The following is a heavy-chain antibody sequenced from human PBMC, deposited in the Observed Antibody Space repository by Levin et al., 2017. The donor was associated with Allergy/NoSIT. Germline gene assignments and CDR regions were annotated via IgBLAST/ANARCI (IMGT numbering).Heavy chain of an antibody. Sequence: GESLKISCAASGFTFSSYSMNWVRQAPGKGLEWVSYISSSSSTIYYADSVKGRFTISRDNAKNSLYLQMNSLRDEDTAVYYCARGGYSGYRVYYYYYGMDVWGQGTTVTVSS. CDR3: ARGGYSGYRVYYYYYGMDV. D-gene: IGHD5-12*01. CDR1: GFTFSSYS. V-gene: IGHV3-48*02. CDR2: ISSSSSTI. J-gene: IGHJ6*02.